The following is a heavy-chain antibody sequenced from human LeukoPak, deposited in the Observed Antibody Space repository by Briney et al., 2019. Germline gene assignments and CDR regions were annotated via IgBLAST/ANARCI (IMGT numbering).Heavy chain of an antibody. CDR1: GSSLTELS. CDR2: FDVIDAKA. CDR3: AAGRPYSLLDY. Sequence: ASVKVSCTVSGSSLTELSLYWVRQAPGKGLEWMGGFDVIDAKAFYAQKFQGRVTMTEDSSTDTAYMELSSLRSDDTAFYYCAAGRPYSLLDYWGQGTLLTVSS. J-gene: IGHJ4*02. D-gene: IGHD5-18*01. V-gene: IGHV1-24*01.